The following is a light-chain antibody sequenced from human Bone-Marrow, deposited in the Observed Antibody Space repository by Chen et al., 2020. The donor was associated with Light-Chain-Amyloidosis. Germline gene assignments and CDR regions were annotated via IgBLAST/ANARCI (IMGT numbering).Light chain of an antibody. CDR2: TDT. V-gene: IGLV3-25*03. J-gene: IGLJ2*01. CDR3: ESADRSRTYDVI. Sequence: SYALTQPPSVSVSPGQTARSTCSGDDLPTKSAYWYHEKPGQAPGLVLHTDTERPTGGTEGGSGSSSATTYTLTISAAQVEDEVDNHCESADRSRTYDVICGGGTKLTVL. CDR1: DLPTKS.